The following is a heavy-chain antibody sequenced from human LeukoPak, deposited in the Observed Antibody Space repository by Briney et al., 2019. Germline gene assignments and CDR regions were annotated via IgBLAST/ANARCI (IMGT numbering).Heavy chain of an antibody. Sequence: PGASVKVSCKTSGFTFTNSAVQWVRQARGQRLEWIGWIVVGSGNTNYAQKFRERVTITRDMSTSTAYLVLTSLRSEDTAIYYCAADDQQHLGWGQGTLVTVSS. V-gene: IGHV1-58*01. CDR1: GFTFTNSA. CDR2: IVVGSGNT. J-gene: IGHJ4*02. CDR3: AADDQQHLG. D-gene: IGHD6-13*01.